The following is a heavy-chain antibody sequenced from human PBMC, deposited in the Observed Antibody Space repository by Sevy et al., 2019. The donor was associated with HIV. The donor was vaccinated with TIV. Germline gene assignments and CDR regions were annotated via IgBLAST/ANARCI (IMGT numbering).Heavy chain of an antibody. CDR1: GFTFSDHY. CDR2: IRNKADSYTT. D-gene: IGHD6-13*01. J-gene: IGHJ4*02. V-gene: IGHV3-72*01. Sequence: GESLKISCAASGFTFSDHYMEWVRQAPGKGLEWVGRIRNKADSYTTEYAASVKGRFTISRDDSKNSLYLLMNSLKTEDTAVYYSATHAGIAAAGRVFDYWGQGTLVTVS. CDR3: ATHAGIAAAGRVFDY.